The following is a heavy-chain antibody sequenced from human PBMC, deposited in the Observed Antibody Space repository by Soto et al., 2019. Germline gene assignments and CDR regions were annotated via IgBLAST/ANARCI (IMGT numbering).Heavy chain of an antibody. CDR3: ARRPDAFDI. J-gene: IGHJ3*02. CDR1: GSTFTDFT. V-gene: IGHV3-23*01. Sequence: GGSLRLSCAGSGSTFTDFTMTWVRQAPGKGLEWVSAISGDGLSTYYAGSVKGRFTISRDNSKTTLYLQMNSLRAEDTAVYYCARRPDAFDIWGRGTMVTVS. CDR2: ISGDGLST.